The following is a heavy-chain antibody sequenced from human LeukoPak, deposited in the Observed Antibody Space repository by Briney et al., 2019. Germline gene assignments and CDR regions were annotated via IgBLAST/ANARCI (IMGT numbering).Heavy chain of an antibody. Sequence: ASVKVSXKASGYTFTSYGISWVRQAPGQGLEWMGWISAYNGNTNYAQKLQGRVTMTTDTSTSTAYMELRSLRSDDTAVYYCATITIFGVVNQRAPLDYWGQGTLVTVSS. J-gene: IGHJ4*02. CDR3: ATITIFGVVNQRAPLDY. D-gene: IGHD3-3*01. V-gene: IGHV1-18*01. CDR2: ISAYNGNT. CDR1: GYTFTSYG.